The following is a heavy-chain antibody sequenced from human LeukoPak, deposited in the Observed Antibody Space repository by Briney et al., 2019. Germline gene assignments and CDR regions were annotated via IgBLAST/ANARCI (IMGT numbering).Heavy chain of an antibody. Sequence: ASVKVSCKASGGTFSSYAISGVRQAPGQGLEWMGGFIPIFGTANSAQKLQGRVTITTDESTSTAYMELSSLRAEDTAVYYCASSKGVPAAIHGFDYWGQGTLVTVSS. CDR2: FIPIFGTA. J-gene: IGHJ4*02. V-gene: IGHV1-69*05. CDR1: GGTFSSYA. D-gene: IGHD2-2*01. CDR3: ASSKGVPAAIHGFDY.